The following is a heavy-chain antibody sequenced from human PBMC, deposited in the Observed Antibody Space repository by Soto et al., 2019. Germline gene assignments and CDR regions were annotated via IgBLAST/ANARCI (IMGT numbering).Heavy chain of an antibody. CDR2: IYPGDSDT. V-gene: IGHV5-51*01. D-gene: IGHD6-19*01. CDR3: ARALAVTGTLVGTYYYYGMDV. CDR1: GYSFTSYW. Sequence: GESLKISCKGSGYSFTSYWIGWVRQMPGKGLEWMGIIYPGDSDTRYSPSFQGQVTISADKSISTAYLQWSSLKASDTAMYYCARALAVTGTLVGTYYYYGMDVWGQGTTVTVSS. J-gene: IGHJ6*02.